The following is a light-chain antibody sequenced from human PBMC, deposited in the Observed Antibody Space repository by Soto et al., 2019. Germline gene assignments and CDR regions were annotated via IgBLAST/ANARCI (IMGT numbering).Light chain of an antibody. J-gene: IGKJ1*01. Sequence: MVLPPSPGNLCISPLEISTLSCRASQSVSNNSLAWHQQKPAQAPSLLIYAASTRATGTPDRFSGSGSGTDFTLTICRLEPEDFAVYYCQQYGSSGTFGQGTKVDIK. V-gene: IGKV3-20*01. CDR2: AAS. CDR3: QQYGSSGT. CDR1: QSVSNNS.